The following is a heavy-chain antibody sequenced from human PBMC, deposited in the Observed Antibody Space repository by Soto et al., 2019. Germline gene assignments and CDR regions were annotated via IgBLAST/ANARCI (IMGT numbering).Heavy chain of an antibody. CDR3: ARDGGTYFDY. Sequence: EVQLLESGGGLVRPGGSLRLSCAASGFTFSTYWMHWVRQAPGKGLVWVSRLDNDGTNTRYADSVKGRFTVSRDNGKNTVYLQMDSLRAEDTAVYYCARDGGTYFDYWGQGTLVTVSS. CDR1: GFTFSTYW. V-gene: IGHV3-74*01. D-gene: IGHD3-16*01. J-gene: IGHJ4*02. CDR2: LDNDGTNT.